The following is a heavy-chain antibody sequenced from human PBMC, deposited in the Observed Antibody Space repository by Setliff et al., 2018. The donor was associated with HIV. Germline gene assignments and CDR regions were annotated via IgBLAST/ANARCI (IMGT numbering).Heavy chain of an antibody. CDR1: GFTFSSYS. D-gene: IGHD6-13*01. CDR2: ISYDGSHK. CDR3: VRDTEVSSSWSFDY. V-gene: IGHV3-30*03. J-gene: IGHJ4*02. Sequence: PGGSLRLSCAASGFTFSSYSMHWVRQAPGKGLEWVAVISYDGSHKYYADSVKGRFTISRDNSENTLYLQMNSLRVEDTAVYSCVRDTEVSSSWSFDYWGQGTLVTVSS.